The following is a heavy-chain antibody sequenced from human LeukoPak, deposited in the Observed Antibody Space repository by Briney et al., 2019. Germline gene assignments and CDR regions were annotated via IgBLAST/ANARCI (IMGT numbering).Heavy chain of an antibody. V-gene: IGHV4-59*01. J-gene: IGHJ3*02. CDR1: GGSISSYY. CDR2: IYYSGST. CDR3: ARGDIVGAYDAFDI. D-gene: IGHD1-26*01. Sequence: SETLSLTCTVSGGSISSYYWSWIRQPPGKGLEWIGYIYYSGSTNYNPSLKSRVTISVDTSKNQFSLKLSSVTAADTAVYYCARGDIVGAYDAFDIWGQGTMVTVSS.